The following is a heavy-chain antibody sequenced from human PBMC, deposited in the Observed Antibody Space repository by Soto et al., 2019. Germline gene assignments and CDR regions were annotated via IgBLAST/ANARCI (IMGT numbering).Heavy chain of an antibody. Sequence: QVQLVESGGCVVQPGTSLRLSCAASGFTFTNYGMHWVRQARGKGLEWVATISNDGSKKYNADSVKGRFTISRDNSKNMLYLQMNSLRPEDTAVYYSAKDWDYRGDLDYWGQGTLVTVSS. CDR2: ISNDGSKK. CDR3: AKDWDYRGDLDY. V-gene: IGHV3-30*18. J-gene: IGHJ4*02. CDR1: GFTFTNYG. D-gene: IGHD3-10*01.